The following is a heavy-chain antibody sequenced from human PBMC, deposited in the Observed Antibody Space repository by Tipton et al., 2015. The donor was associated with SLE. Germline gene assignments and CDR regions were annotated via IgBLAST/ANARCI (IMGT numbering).Heavy chain of an antibody. CDR2: INYDGSEK. CDR3: ARARRDGAFDI. CDR1: GFPFSDFW. V-gene: IGHV3-7*01. Sequence: SLRLSCAASGFPFSDFWMTWVRQAPGKGLEWGANINYDGSEKKYVDSVKGRFTISRDNTKKSLYLQMNNLRVEDTAIYYCARARRDGAFDIWGQGTLVAVSS. J-gene: IGHJ3*02.